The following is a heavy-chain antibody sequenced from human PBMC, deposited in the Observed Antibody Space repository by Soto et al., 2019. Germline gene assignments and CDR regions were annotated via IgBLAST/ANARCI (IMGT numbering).Heavy chain of an antibody. V-gene: IGHV3-23*01. J-gene: IGHJ6*02. Sequence: GSLRLSCEVSGFSFTTYGMNWVRQAPDKGLEWVSTIGRGGDTFYADSVKGRFTISRDISKNTLFLQMNSLRAEDTALYFCAKDGTTAGIHYYGMDVWGQGTTVTVSS. CDR3: AKDGTTAGIHYYGMDV. CDR1: GFSFTTYG. D-gene: IGHD2-2*02. CDR2: IGRGGDT.